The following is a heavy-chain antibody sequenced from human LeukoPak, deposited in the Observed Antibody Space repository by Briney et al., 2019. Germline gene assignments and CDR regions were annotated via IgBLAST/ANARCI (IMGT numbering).Heavy chain of an antibody. CDR2: IKQDGSEK. CDR1: GFTFSSYW. D-gene: IGHD3-22*01. CDR3: ARAGSSGLDAFDI. V-gene: IGHV3-7*01. Sequence: GSLRLSCAASGFTFSSYWMSWVRQAPGKGLEWVANIKQDGSEKYYVDSVKGRFTISRDNAKNSLYLQMNSLRAEDTAVYYCARAGSSGLDAFDIWGQGTMVTVSS. J-gene: IGHJ3*02.